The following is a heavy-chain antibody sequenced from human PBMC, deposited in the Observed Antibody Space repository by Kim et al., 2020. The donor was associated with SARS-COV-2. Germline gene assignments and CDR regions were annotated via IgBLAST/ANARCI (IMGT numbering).Heavy chain of an antibody. J-gene: IGHJ3*01. Sequence: SETLSLTCTVSGGSISSSDYYCGWIRQPPGKGLEWIGSFYYGGNTYYNPSLESRVTLSVDTSKNQFSLKMSSVTAADTAVYYCARQVRHADLWGQGTLVIVSS. V-gene: IGHV4-39*01. D-gene: IGHD1-1*01. CDR2: FYYGGNT. CDR3: ARQVRHADL. CDR1: GGSISSSDYY.